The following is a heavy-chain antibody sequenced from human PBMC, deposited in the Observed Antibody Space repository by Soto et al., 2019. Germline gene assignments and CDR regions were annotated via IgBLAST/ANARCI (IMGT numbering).Heavy chain of an antibody. V-gene: IGHV3-30*03. J-gene: IGHJ4*02. CDR3: ARGTIVARQDRDY. CDR2: ISIRGGDE. Sequence: QVQLVESGGGVVQPGKSLRLSCAASGFTFSSYAMHWARKAPGKGLEWVTVISIRGGDEYYAESVRGRFTISRDDSKNTLYLQMDSLRVEDTAVYYCARGTIVARQDRDYWGQGALGTVSS. CDR1: GFTFSSYA. D-gene: IGHD6-6*01.